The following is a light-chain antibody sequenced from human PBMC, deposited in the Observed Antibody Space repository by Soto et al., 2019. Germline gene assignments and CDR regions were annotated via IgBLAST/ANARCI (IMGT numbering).Light chain of an antibody. J-gene: IGLJ2*01. V-gene: IGLV2-14*01. CDR1: SSDVGGYNY. CDR2: EVS. CDR3: SSYTSGTTPI. Sequence: QSALTQPASVSGSPGQSIAISCTGTSSDVGGYNYVSWYQQHPGRAPKLIIYEVSNRPSGVSDRFSGSKSGNTASLTISGLQPEDEADYYCSSYTSGTTPIYGGGTKLTVL.